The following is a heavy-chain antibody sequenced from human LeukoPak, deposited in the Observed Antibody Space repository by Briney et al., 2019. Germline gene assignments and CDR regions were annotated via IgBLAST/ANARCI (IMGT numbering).Heavy chain of an antibody. CDR3: AKGGERWELLEY. V-gene: IGHV3-7*05. D-gene: IGHD1-26*01. CDR2: INQDGSDK. Sequence: GGSLRLSCEASGFTLSIYWMSWVRQAPGKGLEWVANINQDGSDKYYVDSVKGRFTISRDNGKKALHLQMSSLRVEDTAVYHCAKGGERWELLEYWGQGTLVTVSS. CDR1: GFTLSIYW. J-gene: IGHJ4*02.